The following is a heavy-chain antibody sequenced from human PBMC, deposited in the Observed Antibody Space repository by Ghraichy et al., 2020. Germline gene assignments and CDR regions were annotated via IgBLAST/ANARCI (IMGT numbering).Heavy chain of an antibody. CDR1: GGSISSYY. D-gene: IGHD3-3*01. CDR2: ISYSGST. V-gene: IGHV4-59*01. CDR3: ARVADFEFDY. J-gene: IGHJ4*02. Sequence: SETLSLTCTVSGGSISSYYWSWIRQPPGKGLEWIGYISYSGSTNYNPSLKSRVTMSADTSKNQFSLKLSSVTAADTPVYYCARVADFEFDYWGQGNLVTVSS.